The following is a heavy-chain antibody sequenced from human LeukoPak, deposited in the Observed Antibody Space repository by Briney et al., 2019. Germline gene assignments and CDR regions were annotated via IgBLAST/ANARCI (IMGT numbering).Heavy chain of an antibody. D-gene: IGHD6-6*01. CDR1: GFTFSNYE. Sequence: GGSLRLSCAASGFTFSNYEMNWVRQAPGKGLEWVSYISSSGSTIYYAGSVKGRFTISRDNAKKSLYLQMNSLRAEDTAVYYRARLYSSSPDYWGQGTLVTVSS. V-gene: IGHV3-48*03. CDR3: ARLYSSSPDY. J-gene: IGHJ4*02. CDR2: ISSSGSTI.